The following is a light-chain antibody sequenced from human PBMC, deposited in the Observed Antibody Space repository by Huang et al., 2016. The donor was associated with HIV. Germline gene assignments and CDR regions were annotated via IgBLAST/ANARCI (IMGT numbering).Light chain of an antibody. J-gene: IGKJ2*01. V-gene: IGKV1-39*01. CDR2: GTS. Sequence: IQMTQSQSSLSASVGDTVIITCRASQNISKYLNWYQQVPGRAPKLLIYGTSNLQRGVSLMRFSGRASGTDFTLTITSLQPEDAATYFCQQSYGIPRTFGLGT. CDR3: QQSYGIPRT. CDR1: QNISKY.